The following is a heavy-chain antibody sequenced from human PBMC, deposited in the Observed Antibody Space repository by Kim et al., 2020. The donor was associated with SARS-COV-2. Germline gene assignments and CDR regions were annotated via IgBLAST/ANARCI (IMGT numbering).Heavy chain of an antibody. J-gene: IGHJ6*02. CDR3: AKSKPEYYYGMDV. CDR1: GFTFSSYA. Sequence: GGSLRLSCAASGFTFSSYAISWVRQAPGKGLEWVSTISGSGGSRYYADSVKDRFTISRDNSKNTLYLQMNSLRAEDTAVYYCAKSKPEYYYGMDVWGQGTTVTVSS. CDR2: ISGSGGSR. D-gene: IGHD4-4*01. V-gene: IGHV3-23*01.